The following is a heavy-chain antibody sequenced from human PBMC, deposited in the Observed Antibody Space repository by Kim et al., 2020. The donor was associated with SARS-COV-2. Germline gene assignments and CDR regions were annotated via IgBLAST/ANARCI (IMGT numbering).Heavy chain of an antibody. Sequence: ASVKVSCKVSGYTFTELSIHWVRQAPGKGLEWMGGVDPDSGTTNYAQKLQDRVTIPEDKSTNTAYMELNSLTSDDTAVYFCAHYLALVTAPRSYHYYYVD. CDR3: AHYLALVTAPRSYHYYYVD. CDR2: VDPDSGTT. CDR1: GYTFTELS. D-gene: IGHD2-21*02. V-gene: IGHV1-24*01. J-gene: IGHJ6*03.